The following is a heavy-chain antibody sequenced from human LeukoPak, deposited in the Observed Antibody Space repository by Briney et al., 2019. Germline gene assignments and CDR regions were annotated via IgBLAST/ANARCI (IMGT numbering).Heavy chain of an antibody. J-gene: IGHJ4*02. CDR3: AKEMGAREDY. CDR1: GCTFSSYG. CDR2: IRYDGSNK. D-gene: IGHD1-26*01. V-gene: IGHV3-30*02. Sequence: GGSLRLSCVASGCTFSSYGMHWVRQAPGKGLEWVAFIRYDGSNKYYADSVKGRFTISRDNSKNTLYLQMNSLRAEDTAVYYCAKEMGAREDYWGQGTLVTVSS.